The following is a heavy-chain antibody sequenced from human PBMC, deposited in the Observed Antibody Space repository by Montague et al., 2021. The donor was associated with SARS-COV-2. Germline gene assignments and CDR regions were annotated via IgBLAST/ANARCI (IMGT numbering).Heavy chain of an antibody. CDR3: ARGHLSVSMVVVVFISASYYFDY. J-gene: IGHJ4*02. Sequence: SETLSLTCAVYGGSFGDDHWSWIRQPPGKGLEWIGDIKQSGSTNYNPYLKSRGTISVDMSKNQISLKLTSVTAADTAVYFCARGHLSVSMVVVVFISASYYFDYWGQGAQVTVSS. V-gene: IGHV4-34*01. D-gene: IGHD4/OR15-4a*01. CDR2: IKQSGST. CDR1: GGSFGDDH.